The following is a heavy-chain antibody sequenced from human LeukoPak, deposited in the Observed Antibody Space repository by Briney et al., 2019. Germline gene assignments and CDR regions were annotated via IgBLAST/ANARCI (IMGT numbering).Heavy chain of an antibody. CDR2: INPNSGGT. CDR3: ARVYYDSSGYYIFGAFDI. Sequence: ASVKVSCKASGYTFTGYYMHWVRQAPGHGLEWMGWINPNSGGTNYAQKFQGRVTMTRDTSISTAYMELSRLRSDDTAVYYCARVYYDSSGYYIFGAFDIWGQGTMVTVSS. CDR1: GYTFTGYY. D-gene: IGHD3-22*01. V-gene: IGHV1-2*02. J-gene: IGHJ3*02.